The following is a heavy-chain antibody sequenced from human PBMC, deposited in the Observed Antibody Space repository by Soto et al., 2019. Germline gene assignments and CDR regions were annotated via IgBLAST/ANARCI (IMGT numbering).Heavy chain of an antibody. CDR2: ISYDGGST. J-gene: IGHJ6*02. D-gene: IGHD3-3*01. CDR1: GFTFSSYG. V-gene: IGHV3-30*18. CDR3: AKAQLRFLEWLPRLIHYGMDV. Sequence: GGSLRLSCAASGFTFSSYGMHWVRQAPGKGLEWVAVISYDGGSTYYADSVKGRFTISRDNSKNTLYLQMNSLRAEDTAVYYCAKAQLRFLEWLPRLIHYGMDVWGQGTTVTVSS.